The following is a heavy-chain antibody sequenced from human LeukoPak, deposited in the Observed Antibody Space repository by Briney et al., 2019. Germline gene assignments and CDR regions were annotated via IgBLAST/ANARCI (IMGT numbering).Heavy chain of an antibody. CDR1: GASISSYY. J-gene: IGHJ5*02. CDR2: MSYRGSTNYRTT. CDR3: ARGIADRYNWFDP. D-gene: IGHD6-13*01. Sequence: SETLSLTCTVSGASISSYYWTWIRQPPGKGLEWIGYMSYRGSTNYRTTNYNPALRSRVTISEDTSQKQFSLELSSVTAADTAVYYCARGIADRYNWFDPWGQGILVTVPS. V-gene: IGHV4-59*08.